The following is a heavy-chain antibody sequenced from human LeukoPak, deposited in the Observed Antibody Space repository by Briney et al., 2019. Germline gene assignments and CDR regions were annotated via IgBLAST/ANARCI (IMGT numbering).Heavy chain of an antibody. V-gene: IGHV4-4*07. CDR3: ARSGTTGTTVYAFDV. Sequence: PSETLSLTCTVSGGSISSYYWSWIRQPAGKGLEWIGRIYTSGSTNYTPSLKSRVTMSVDTSKNQFSLKLSSVTAADTAVYYCARSGTTGTTVYAFDVWGQETMVTVSS. J-gene: IGHJ3*01. CDR1: GGSISSYY. D-gene: IGHD1-1*01. CDR2: IYTSGST.